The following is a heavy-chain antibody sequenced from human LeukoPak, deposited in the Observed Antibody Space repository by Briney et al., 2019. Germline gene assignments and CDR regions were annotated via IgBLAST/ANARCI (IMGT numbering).Heavy chain of an antibody. J-gene: IGHJ4*02. CDR3: TTEDGTYYYDSSGIDY. CDR1: GFTFSNFA. CDR2: IKSKTDGGTT. D-gene: IGHD3-22*01. Sequence: GGSLRLSCAASGFTFSNFAMSWVRQAPGKGLEWVGRIKSKTDGGTTDYAAPVKGRFTISRDDSKNTLYLQMNSLKTEDTAVYYCTTEDGTYYYDSSGIDYWGQGTLVTVSS. V-gene: IGHV3-15*01.